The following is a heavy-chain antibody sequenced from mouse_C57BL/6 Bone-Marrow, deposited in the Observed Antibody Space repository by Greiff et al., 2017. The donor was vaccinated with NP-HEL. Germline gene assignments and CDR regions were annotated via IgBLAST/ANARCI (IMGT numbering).Heavy chain of an antibody. CDR3: ARSPPAYYSNYLYFDY. D-gene: IGHD2-5*01. J-gene: IGHJ2*01. Sequence: QVTLKESGPGILQSSQTLSLTCSFSGFSLSTSGMGVSWVRKPSGKGLEWLANLYWDDDKLFNPSLKSRLTISKCNSRIQVFLKITSVDTADTATDYCARSPPAYYSNYLYFDYWGQGTTLTVSS. CDR2: LYWDDDK. CDR1: GFSLSTSGMG. V-gene: IGHV8-12*01.